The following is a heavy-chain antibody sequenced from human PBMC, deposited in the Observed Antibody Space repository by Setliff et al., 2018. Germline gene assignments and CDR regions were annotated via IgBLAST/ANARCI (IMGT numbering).Heavy chain of an antibody. D-gene: IGHD6-13*01. CDR1: GFTFSAFA. V-gene: IGHV3-23*01. Sequence: GGSLRLSCAASGFTFSAFAMSWVRQAPGKGLEWVSVISSSGDTTYFTDSVKGRFTISRDNSRNTLYLQMNSLSAEDTAVYYCTKTRGITYYYYYMDVWGKGTAVTDSS. J-gene: IGHJ6*03. CDR2: ISSSGDTT. CDR3: TKTRGITYYYYYMDV.